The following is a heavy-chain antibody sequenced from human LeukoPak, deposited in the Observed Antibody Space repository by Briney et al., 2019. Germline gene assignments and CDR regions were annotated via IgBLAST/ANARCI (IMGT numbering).Heavy chain of an antibody. J-gene: IGHJ4*02. CDR1: GGSIGTYY. CDR3: ARGGRHYDILTGYYNAHFDY. Sequence: SETLSLTCTVSGGSIGTYYWSWIRQPPGRGLEWIGYVHYSGSTRYSPSLKGRVTISVDTSKNQFSLKLSSVTAADTAVYYCARGGRHYDILTGYYNAHFDYWGQGTLVTVSS. D-gene: IGHD3-9*01. V-gene: IGHV4-59*12. CDR2: VHYSGST.